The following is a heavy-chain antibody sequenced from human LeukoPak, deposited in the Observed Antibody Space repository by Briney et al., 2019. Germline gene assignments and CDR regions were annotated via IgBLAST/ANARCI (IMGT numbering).Heavy chain of an antibody. Sequence: LRLSCAASGFTFSSYGMHWVRQAPGKGLDWVAVISYDGSNKYYADSVKGRFTISRDNSKNTVYLQMNSMSAEDTAVYYCAKDLAVAGTRDYWGQGTLVTVSS. V-gene: IGHV3-30*18. CDR3: AKDLAVAGTRDY. CDR1: GFTFSSYG. J-gene: IGHJ4*02. D-gene: IGHD6-19*01. CDR2: ISYDGSNK.